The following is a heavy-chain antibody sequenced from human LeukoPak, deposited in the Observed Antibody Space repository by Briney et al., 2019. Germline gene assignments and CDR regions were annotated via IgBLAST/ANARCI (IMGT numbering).Heavy chain of an antibody. Sequence: ASVKVSCKTSGYTFTAYYLHWVRQAPGQGLEWMGWINTNTGNPTYAQGLTGRFVFSLDTSVSTAYLQISSLKAEDTAVYYCARSRALWFGELPRVFDYWGQGTLVTVSS. CDR3: ARSRALWFGELPRVFDY. V-gene: IGHV7-4-1*02. CDR1: GYTFTAYY. J-gene: IGHJ4*02. CDR2: INTNTGNP. D-gene: IGHD3-10*01.